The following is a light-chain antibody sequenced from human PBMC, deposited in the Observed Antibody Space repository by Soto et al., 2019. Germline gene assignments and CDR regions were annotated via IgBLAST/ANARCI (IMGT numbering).Light chain of an antibody. CDR1: SGGVGGYNY. V-gene: IGLV2-14*01. J-gene: IGLJ3*02. CDR2: DVS. Sequence: QSVLTQPASVSGSPGQSITISCTGTSGGVGGYNYVSWYQQYPGKAPKVMIFDVSNRPSGVSDRFSGSKSGNTAFLTISGLQAEDEADYYCSSYTSSSTRLFGGGTKLTVL. CDR3: SSYTSSSTRL.